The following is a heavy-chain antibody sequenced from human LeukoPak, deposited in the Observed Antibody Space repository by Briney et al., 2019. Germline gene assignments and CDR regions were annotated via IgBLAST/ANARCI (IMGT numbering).Heavy chain of an antibody. J-gene: IGHJ4*02. D-gene: IGHD6-13*01. CDR1: GFPLRTSGVG. Sequence: SGPTLVKPQHPLTLTHTYSGFPLRTSGVGVGWIRQPPGKALEWLALIYWDDDKRYSPSLKSRLTITKDTSKNQVVLTMTNMDPVDTATYYCAHARTQQLDRYYFDYWGQGTLVTVSS. V-gene: IGHV2-5*02. CDR3: AHARTQQLDRYYFDY. CDR2: IYWDDDK.